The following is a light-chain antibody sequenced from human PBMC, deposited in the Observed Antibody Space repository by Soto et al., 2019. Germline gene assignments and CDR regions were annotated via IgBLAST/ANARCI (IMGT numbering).Light chain of an antibody. CDR2: INSDGSH. CDR3: QTWGNGLLV. Sequence: QPVLTQSHYASASLGASVKLTCTLSSGHSSYAIAWHQQQPAKGPRYLMKINSDGSHSTGDWITDRFSGASSGAELYLTKSSLKSEDEADYYWQTWGNGLLVFGGGTKLTVL. V-gene: IGLV4-69*01. CDR1: SGHSSYA. J-gene: IGLJ3*02.